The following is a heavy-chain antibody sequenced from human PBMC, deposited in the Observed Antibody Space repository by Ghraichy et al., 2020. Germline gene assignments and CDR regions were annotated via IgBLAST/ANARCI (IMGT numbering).Heavy chain of an antibody. CDR3: ARDGPWGKHDLDI. V-gene: IGHV1-2*02. CDR1: GYTFTDPY. Sequence: ASVKVSCKASGYTFTDPYIQWVRQAPGQGLECVGWINPKRGDTYYAQNFQGRVTMTRDTSIRTVYMELSRLTSDDTAVYYCARDGPWGKHDLDIWGQGTLLTVSS. CDR2: INPKRGDT. D-gene: IGHD7-27*01. J-gene: IGHJ4*02.